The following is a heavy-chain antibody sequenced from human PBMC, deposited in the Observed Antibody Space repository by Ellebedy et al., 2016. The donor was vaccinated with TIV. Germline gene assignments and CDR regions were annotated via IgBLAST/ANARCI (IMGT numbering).Heavy chain of an antibody. CDR1: GFTFNSYS. V-gene: IGHV3-15*07. D-gene: IGHD1-14*01. J-gene: IGHJ4*02. CDR2: IKSKTDGGTT. CDR3: VTDPDGGPVDY. Sequence: PGGSLRLSCAASGFTFNSYSMNWVRQAPGKGLEWVGRIKSKTDGGTTDYAAPVKGRFTISRDDRKNTLYLQMDSLKTEDTAVYYCVTDPDGGPVDYWGQGTLVTVSS.